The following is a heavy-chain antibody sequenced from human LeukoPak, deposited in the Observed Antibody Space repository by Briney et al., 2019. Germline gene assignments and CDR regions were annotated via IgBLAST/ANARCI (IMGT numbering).Heavy chain of an antibody. CDR2: INHSGGT. CDR1: GGSFSGYY. V-gene: IGHV4-34*01. CDR3: ARGRNYYGSGSYYNYCGMDV. D-gene: IGHD3-10*01. J-gene: IGHJ6*02. Sequence: ASETLSLTCAVYGGSFSGYYWSWIRQPPGKGLEWIGEINHSGGTNYNPSLKSRVTISVDTSKNQFSLKLSSVTAADTAVYYCARGRNYYGSGSYYNYCGMDVWGQGTTVTVSS.